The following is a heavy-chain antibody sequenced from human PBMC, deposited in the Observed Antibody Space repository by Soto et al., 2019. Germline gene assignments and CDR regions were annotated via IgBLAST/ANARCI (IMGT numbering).Heavy chain of an antibody. V-gene: IGHV4-34*01. J-gene: IGHJ6*02. CDR2: TNHSGST. D-gene: IGHD3-10*01. Sequence: SETLSLTCAVYAGSSSGYYWSWIRQPPGKGLEWIGETNHSGSTNYNRTLKSRVTISVDTSKNQFSLKLSSVTAADTAVYYCARGDLYGSGSYYFFMGKNYYYYGMDVWGQGTTVTV. CDR1: AGSSSGYY. CDR3: ARGDLYGSGSYYFFMGKNYYYYGMDV.